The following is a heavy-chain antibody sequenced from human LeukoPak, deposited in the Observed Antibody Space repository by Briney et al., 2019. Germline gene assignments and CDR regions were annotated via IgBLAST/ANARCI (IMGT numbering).Heavy chain of an antibody. CDR2: ISYDGSNK. V-gene: IGHV3-30*04. D-gene: IGHD3-22*01. CDR3: ARSHHYYYDSRGDY. Sequence: GGSLRLSCAASGFTFSSYAMHWVRQAPGKGLEWVAVISYDGSNKYYADSVKGRFTISRDNSKNTLYLQMNSLRAEDTAVYYCARSHHYYYDSRGDYWGQGTLVTVSS. J-gene: IGHJ4*02. CDR1: GFTFSSYA.